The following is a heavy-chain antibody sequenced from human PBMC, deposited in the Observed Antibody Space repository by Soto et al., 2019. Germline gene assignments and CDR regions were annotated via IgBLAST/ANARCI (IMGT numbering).Heavy chain of an antibody. CDR2: IYHSGST. CDR1: DSSVSSGFY. Sequence: SETLSLTCAVSDSSVSSGFYWGWIRQPPGKGLEWIGSIYHSGSTYYNPSLKSRVTLSIDTPNNQFSLKLNSVTAADTAVYYCARVGSVAADDRRFYFDYWGQGAPVTVS. J-gene: IGHJ4*02. D-gene: IGHD6-13*01. V-gene: IGHV4-38-2*01. CDR3: ARVGSVAADDRRFYFDY.